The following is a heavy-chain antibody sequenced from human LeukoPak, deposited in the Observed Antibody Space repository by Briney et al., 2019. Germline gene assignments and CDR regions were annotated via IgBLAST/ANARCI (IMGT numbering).Heavy chain of an antibody. CDR2: ISVGSTYI. D-gene: IGHD3-10*01. CDR3: ARAEGSGSRERFDY. CDR1: GFTFSTYS. Sequence: PGGSLRLSCAASGFTFSTYSMNWVRQAPGKGLEWVSSISVGSTYIYYADSVKGRFSISRDNAKNSLYLQMNSLRAEDTAVYYCARAEGSGSRERFDYWGQGTLVTVSS. V-gene: IGHV3-21*01. J-gene: IGHJ4*02.